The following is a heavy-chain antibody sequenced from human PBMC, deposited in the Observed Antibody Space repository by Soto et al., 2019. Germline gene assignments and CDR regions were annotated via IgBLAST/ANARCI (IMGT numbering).Heavy chain of an antibody. Sequence: SVKVSCKASGGTFSSYAISWVRQAPGQGLEWMGGIIPIFGTANYAQKFQGRVTITADESTSTAYMELSSLRSEDTAVYYCARDEVTRYYHYGMDVWGQATTVTVSS. CDR2: IIPIFGTA. J-gene: IGHJ6*02. CDR1: GGTFSSYA. CDR3: ARDEVTRYYHYGMDV. V-gene: IGHV1-69*13. D-gene: IGHD4-17*01.